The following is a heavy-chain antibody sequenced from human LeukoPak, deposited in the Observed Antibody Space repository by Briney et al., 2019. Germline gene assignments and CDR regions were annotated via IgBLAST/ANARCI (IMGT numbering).Heavy chain of an antibody. V-gene: IGHV3-23*01. Sequence: GGSLRLSCAASGFTFSTYSMNWVRQAPGKGLEWVSAISGSGGSTYYADSVKGRFTISRDNSKNTLYLQMNSLRAEDTAVYYCAKDYYDSSGYPNWFDPWGQGTLVTVSS. J-gene: IGHJ5*02. CDR2: ISGSGGST. D-gene: IGHD3-22*01. CDR3: AKDYYDSSGYPNWFDP. CDR1: GFTFSTYS.